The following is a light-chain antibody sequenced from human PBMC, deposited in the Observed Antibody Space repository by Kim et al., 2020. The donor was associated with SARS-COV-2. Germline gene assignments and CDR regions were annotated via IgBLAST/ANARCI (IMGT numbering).Light chain of an antibody. V-gene: IGLV2-8*01. Sequence: SVPLSCSGISSAVGDYPYVSWYQQHPGKAPTLIIFEVKYRPSGVPDRFSGSKSGNTASLTVSGLQAEDEADYYCSSSAGSNNLVFGGGTQLTVL. CDR2: EVK. CDR3: SSSAGSNNLV. CDR1: SSAVGDYPY. J-gene: IGLJ3*02.